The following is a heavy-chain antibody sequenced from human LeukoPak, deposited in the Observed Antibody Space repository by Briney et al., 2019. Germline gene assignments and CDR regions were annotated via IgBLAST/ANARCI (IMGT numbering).Heavy chain of an antibody. Sequence: GGSLRLSCAASGFTFSSYGMHWVRQAPGKGLEWVAVISYDGSNKYYADSVKGRFTISRDNSKNTLYLQMNSLRAEDTAVYYCARPLYSGYTAFYYGMDVWGQGTTVTVSS. CDR3: ARPLYSGYTAFYYGMDV. V-gene: IGHV3-30*03. CDR2: ISYDGSNK. D-gene: IGHD5-12*01. J-gene: IGHJ6*02. CDR1: GFTFSSYG.